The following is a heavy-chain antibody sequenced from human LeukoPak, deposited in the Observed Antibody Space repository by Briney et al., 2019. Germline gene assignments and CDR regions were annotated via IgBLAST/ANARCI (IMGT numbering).Heavy chain of an antibody. CDR3: ARGRGFGAHWGKYYFDY. V-gene: IGHV4-39*07. D-gene: IGHD3-10*01. CDR1: GGSISSTSYY. J-gene: IGHJ4*02. Sequence: SETLSLTCTVSGGSISSTSYYWGWIRQPPGKGLEWIGNIYYSGSTYYNPSLKSRVTISVDTSKNQFSLKLSSVTAADTAVYYCARGRGFGAHWGKYYFDYWGQGTLVTVSS. CDR2: IYYSGST.